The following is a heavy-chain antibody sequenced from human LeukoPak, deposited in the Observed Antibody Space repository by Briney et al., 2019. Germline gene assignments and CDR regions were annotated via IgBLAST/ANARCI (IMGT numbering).Heavy chain of an antibody. D-gene: IGHD3-9*01. CDR3: ARVQYYDILTGNYYFDY. CDR1: GFTFSSYW. CDR2: INSDGSST. Sequence: PGGSLRLSCAASGFTFSSYWMHWVRQAPGKGLVWVSRINSDGSSTSYADSVKGRFTISRDNAKNTLYLQMNSLRAEDTAVYYCARVQYYDILTGNYYFDYWGQGTLVTVSS. V-gene: IGHV3-74*01. J-gene: IGHJ4*02.